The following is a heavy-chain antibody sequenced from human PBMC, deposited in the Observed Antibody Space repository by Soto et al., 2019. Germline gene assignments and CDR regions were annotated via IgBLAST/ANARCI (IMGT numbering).Heavy chain of an antibody. CDR2: ITGGSDTI. CDR3: ARDKVGAFDY. J-gene: IGHJ4*02. V-gene: IGHV3-48*02. CDR1: GYTFSSYS. D-gene: IGHD3-10*01. Sequence: EVQLVEAGGGLVQPGGSLRLSCAASGYTFSSYSMNWVRQAPGKGLEWVSYITGGSDTIHYADSVKGRFTISRDNAKNSLYRQMNSLRDEDTAVEFWARDKVGAFDYWGQGTLVTVAS.